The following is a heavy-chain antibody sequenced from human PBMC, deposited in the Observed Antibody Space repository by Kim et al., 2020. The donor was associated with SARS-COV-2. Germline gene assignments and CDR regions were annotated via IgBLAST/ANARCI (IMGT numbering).Heavy chain of an antibody. D-gene: IGHD6-6*01. CDR3: TRSSMAGHDY. J-gene: IGHJ4*02. V-gene: IGHV5-51*01. CDR2: DP. Sequence: DPRYSPSFQGQVTISADKSISTAYLQWNSLKASDTAMYFCTRSSMAGHDYWGQGTLVTVPS.